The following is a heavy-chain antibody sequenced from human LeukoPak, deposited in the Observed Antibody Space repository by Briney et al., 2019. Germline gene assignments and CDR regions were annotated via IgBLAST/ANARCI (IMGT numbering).Heavy chain of an antibody. D-gene: IGHD4-11*01. CDR2: SDWDDDK. CDR1: GSSLSTSGMC. V-gene: IGHV2-70*11. CDR3: ARIDSSVTSDY. J-gene: IGHJ4*02. Sequence: SVPALVKPTQTLTLTCTFSGSSLSTSGMCVSWIRQPPGKALEWLARSDWDDDKSYSTSLKTRLTISRDTSKNQVVLTMTNMDPVDTATYYCARIDSSVTSDYWGQGTLVTVSS.